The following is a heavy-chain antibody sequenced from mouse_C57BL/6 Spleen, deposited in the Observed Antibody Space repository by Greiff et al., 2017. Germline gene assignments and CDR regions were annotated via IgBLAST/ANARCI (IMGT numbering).Heavy chain of an antibody. D-gene: IGHD1-1*01. Sequence: EVQVVESGGGLVQPGGSMKLSCVASGFTFSNYWMNWVRQSPEKGLEWVAQLRLNSDNYATHYAESVKGRFTISRDDSKSSDNLQMNNLRTENTGIYYSTGSSTVTGYWGQGTTLTVSS. V-gene: IGHV6-3*01. CDR1: GFTFSNYW. CDR3: TGSSTVTGY. J-gene: IGHJ2*01. CDR2: LRLNSDNYAT.